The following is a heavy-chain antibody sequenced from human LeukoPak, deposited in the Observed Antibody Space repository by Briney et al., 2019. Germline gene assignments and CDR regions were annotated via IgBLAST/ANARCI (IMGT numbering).Heavy chain of an antibody. J-gene: IGHJ3*02. CDR3: VRDGADWYRTAFDI. CDR2: IKEDESEK. D-gene: IGHD1-26*01. Sequence: GGSLRLSCIASKFTFSTYWMSWVRQAPGRGPEWVAIIKEDESEKYYVDSVKGRFTISRDNAQNSLYLQMNSLRADDTAVYYCVRDGADWYRTAFDIWGRGTAVTVSS. CDR1: KFTFSTYW. V-gene: IGHV3-7*01.